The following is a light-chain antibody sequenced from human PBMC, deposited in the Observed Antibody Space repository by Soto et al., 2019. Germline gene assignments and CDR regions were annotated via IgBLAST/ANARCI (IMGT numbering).Light chain of an antibody. CDR3: CSYARGRSWV. CDR2: EAH. V-gene: IGLV2-23*01. CDR1: INDVGTYDL. Sequence: QLVLTQPASVSGSPGQSINISCTGTINDVGTYDLVSWYQLHPGKAPKLVIYEAHKRPSGISCRFSVSKSGNTASLTISGLQAEDEAHYYCCSYARGRSWVFGGGTKVTVL. J-gene: IGLJ3*02.